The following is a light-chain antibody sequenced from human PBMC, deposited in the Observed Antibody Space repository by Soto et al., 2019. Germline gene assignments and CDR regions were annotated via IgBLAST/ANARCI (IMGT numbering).Light chain of an antibody. V-gene: IGKV3-15*01. CDR1: QSVSSN. CDR2: GAS. CDR3: QQYNNWPPYT. J-gene: IGKJ2*01. Sequence: EIVMTQSPATLSVSPGERATLSCRASQSVSSNLAWYQQKPGQAPRLLIYGASNRATGIPARFSGSGSGTEFTLTISSLQSEDFAVYYCQQYNNWPPYTFGQGTKLELK.